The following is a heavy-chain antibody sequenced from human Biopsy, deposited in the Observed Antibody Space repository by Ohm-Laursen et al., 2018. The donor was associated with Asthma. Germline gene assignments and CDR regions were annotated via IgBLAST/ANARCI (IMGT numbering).Heavy chain of an antibody. V-gene: IGHV3-30-3*01. CDR1: GFSFSEFV. J-gene: IGHJ4*02. Sequence: SLRLSCAASGFSFSEFVMHWVRQAPGKGLEWAAGIFFDGSNKYYADSVKGRFTISRDNSKDTLYLQVNSLRGDDTAVYYCARGKTWGRSYYFDYWGQGTLVTVSS. D-gene: IGHD6-6*01. CDR2: IFFDGSNK. CDR3: ARGKTWGRSYYFDY.